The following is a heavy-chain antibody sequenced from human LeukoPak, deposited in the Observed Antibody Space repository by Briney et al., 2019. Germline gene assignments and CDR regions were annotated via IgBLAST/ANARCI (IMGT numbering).Heavy chain of an antibody. Sequence: SETLSLTCAVYGGSFSGYYWSWIRQPPGKGLEWIGEINHSGSTNYNPSLKSRVTISVDTSKNQFSLKLSSVTAADTAVYYCARGGRRWLQPNNWFDPWGQGTLVTASS. D-gene: IGHD5-24*01. CDR2: INHSGST. V-gene: IGHV4-34*01. CDR1: GGSFSGYY. J-gene: IGHJ5*02. CDR3: ARGGRRWLQPNNWFDP.